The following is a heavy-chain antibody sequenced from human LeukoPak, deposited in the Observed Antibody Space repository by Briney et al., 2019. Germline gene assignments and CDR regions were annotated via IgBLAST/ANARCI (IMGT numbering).Heavy chain of an antibody. Sequence: GGSLRLSCATSGFPFETNAMSWVRQAPGKGLEWVATIGNTETFYADSVTGRFTSSRDNSKNTVNLQMNRLRVEDTAIYYCAKDWIQFNRVFDCFDSWGQGTLVTVSS. D-gene: IGHD5-18*01. J-gene: IGHJ4*02. V-gene: IGHV3-23*01. CDR3: AKDWIQFNRVFDCFDS. CDR1: GFPFETNA. CDR2: IGNTET.